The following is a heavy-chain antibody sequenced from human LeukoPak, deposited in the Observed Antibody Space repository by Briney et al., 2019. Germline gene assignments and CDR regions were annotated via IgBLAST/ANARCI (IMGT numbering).Heavy chain of an antibody. CDR2: ISGGGDIT. V-gene: IGHV3-23*01. J-gene: IGHJ4*02. CDR1: GFTFSTYA. D-gene: IGHD5-24*01. Sequence: GGSLRLSCAASGFTFSTYAMSWVRQAPGKGLEWVSAISGGGDITYYADSVKGRFTISRDNSKNTLYLQMNSLRAEDTAVYYCAKDRWDGYNYWVYWGQGTLATVSS. CDR3: AKDRWDGYNYWVY.